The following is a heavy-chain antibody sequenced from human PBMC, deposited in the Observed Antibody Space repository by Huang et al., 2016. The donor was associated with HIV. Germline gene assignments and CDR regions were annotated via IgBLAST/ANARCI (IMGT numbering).Heavy chain of an antibody. CDR1: GFTFSSYW. Sequence: EVQVVESGGDLVQPGGSLRLSCAASGFTFSSYWMSWVRQPPGKGLEWVANIKQDGSRKYDVDSVKGRFTISRDKANNSLYLQMNSLRAEDTAVYYCARTVAVAGRPNWFDPWGQGTLVTVSS. CDR3: ARTVAVAGRPNWFDP. D-gene: IGHD6-19*01. J-gene: IGHJ5*02. V-gene: IGHV3-7*01. CDR2: IKQDGSRK.